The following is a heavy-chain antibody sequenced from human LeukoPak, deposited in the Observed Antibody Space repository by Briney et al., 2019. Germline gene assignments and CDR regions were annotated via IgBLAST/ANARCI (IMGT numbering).Heavy chain of an antibody. D-gene: IGHD1-26*01. V-gene: IGHV3-48*03. Sequence: GGSLRLSCAASGFIFSNHEMYWVRQAPGKGLEWLSYISSSGHMIYYADSVKGRFTVSRDNAKNSLYLQMNPLRHDDTAVFYCARIGTHVGQTVYWCQGTLVIVSS. J-gene: IGHJ4*02. CDR2: ISSSGHMI. CDR1: GFIFSNHE. CDR3: ARIGTHVGQTVY.